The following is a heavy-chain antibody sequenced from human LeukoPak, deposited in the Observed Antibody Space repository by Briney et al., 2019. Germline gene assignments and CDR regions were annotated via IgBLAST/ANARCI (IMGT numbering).Heavy chain of an antibody. CDR1: GFTFSSYG. J-gene: IGHJ6*02. Sequence: PGRSLRLSCAASGFTFSSYGMHWVRQAPGKGLEWVAVISYDGSNKYYADSVKGRFTISRDNSKNTLYLQMNSLRAEDTAVYYCAKAPTSNQWLVYDYYYGMDVWGQGTTVTVSS. V-gene: IGHV3-30*18. CDR3: AKAPTSNQWLVYDYYYGMDV. CDR2: ISYDGSNK. D-gene: IGHD6-19*01.